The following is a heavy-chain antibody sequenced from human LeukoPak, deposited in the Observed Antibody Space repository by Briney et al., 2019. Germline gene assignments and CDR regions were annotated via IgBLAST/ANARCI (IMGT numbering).Heavy chain of an antibody. Sequence: GASVKVSCKASGYTFTSYDINWVRQAPGQGLEWMGWINPNSGGTNYAQKFQGRVTMTRDTSISTAYMELSRLRSDDTAVYYCARDTSGGGFPIPYYFDYWGQGTLVTVSS. D-gene: IGHD2-15*01. J-gene: IGHJ4*02. CDR2: INPNSGGT. V-gene: IGHV1-2*02. CDR3: ARDTSGGGFPIPYYFDY. CDR1: GYTFTSYD.